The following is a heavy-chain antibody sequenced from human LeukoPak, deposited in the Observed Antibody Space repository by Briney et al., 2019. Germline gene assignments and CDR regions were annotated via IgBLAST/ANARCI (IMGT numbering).Heavy chain of an antibody. D-gene: IGHD1-1*01. CDR1: GFTFSSYA. V-gene: IGHV3-23*01. Sequence: GGSLRLSCAASGFTFSSYAMSWVRQAPGKGLEWVSSIGSSGANIYYADSVKGRFTISRDNSKNSLYLQMNSLRAEDTAVYYCAKSGRRTADLDYWGQGTLVTVSS. J-gene: IGHJ4*02. CDR3: AKSGRRTADLDY. CDR2: IGSSGANI.